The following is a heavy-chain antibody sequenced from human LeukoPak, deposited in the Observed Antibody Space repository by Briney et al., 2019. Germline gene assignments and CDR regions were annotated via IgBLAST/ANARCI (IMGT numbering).Heavy chain of an antibody. D-gene: IGHD3-9*01. CDR3: AKEYYDILTGYYQMYNWFDP. Sequence: PGGSLRLSCAASGFTFSSYTMNWVRQAPGKGLEWVSAISGSGGSTYYADSVKGRFTISRDNSKNTLYLQMNSLRAEDTAVYYCAKEYYDILTGYYQMYNWFDPWGQGTLVTVSS. V-gene: IGHV3-23*01. CDR2: ISGSGGST. CDR1: GFTFSSYT. J-gene: IGHJ5*02.